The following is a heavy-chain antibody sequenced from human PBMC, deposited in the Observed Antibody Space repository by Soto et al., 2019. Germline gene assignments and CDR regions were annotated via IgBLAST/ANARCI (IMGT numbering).Heavy chain of an antibody. D-gene: IGHD2-2*01. CDR3: ATNQPSWATRAAFAY. Sequence: EAQLLESGGGLVQPGGSLRLSCAASGFTFSNYAMNWVRQAPGKGLEWVSGISGGSGDSTFYADSVKGRFTISRDNSKNTLHLQMNSLRTEDTAVYYCATNQPSWATRAAFAYWGQGTLVTVSS. V-gene: IGHV3-23*01. CDR1: GFTFSNYA. CDR2: ISGGSGDST. J-gene: IGHJ4*02.